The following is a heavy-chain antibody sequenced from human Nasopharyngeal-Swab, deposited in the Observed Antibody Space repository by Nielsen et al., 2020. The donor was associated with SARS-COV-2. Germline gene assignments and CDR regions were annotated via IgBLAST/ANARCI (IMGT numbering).Heavy chain of an antibody. Sequence: GGSLRLSCAVSGFTFSSYAMHWVRQAPGKGLEGVAVISYDGSNKYYPDSVKGRFTISRANSKNPLSLQMNSLRAEDTAVYYCVRGYGGNSEVDAFDIWGQGTVVTVSS. J-gene: IGHJ3*02. CDR3: VRGYGGNSEVDAFDI. D-gene: IGHD4-23*01. CDR1: GFTFSSYA. CDR2: ISYDGSNK. V-gene: IGHV3-30*04.